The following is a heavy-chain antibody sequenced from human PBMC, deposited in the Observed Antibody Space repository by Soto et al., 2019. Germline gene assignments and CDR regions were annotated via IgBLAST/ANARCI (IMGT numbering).Heavy chain of an antibody. CDR1: GGTFSSYA. D-gene: IGHD5-12*01. J-gene: IGHJ4*02. CDR2: IVPVFGRP. V-gene: IGHV1-69*13. Sequence: ASVKVSCKASGGTFSSYAISWVRQAPGQGLEWMGGIVPVFGRPNYAQRFRGRLTITADESTSTGYMELISLRSDDTAVYYCAREGSGYNFWGQGTQVTVSS. CDR3: AREGSGYNF.